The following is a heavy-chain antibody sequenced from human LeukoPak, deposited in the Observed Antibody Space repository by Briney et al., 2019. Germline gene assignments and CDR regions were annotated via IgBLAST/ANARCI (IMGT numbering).Heavy chain of an antibody. Sequence: GGSLRLSCAASGFTFRSYAMSWVREAPGKGLEWVSAMSGSGGSTYYADSVKGRFTISRDNSKNTLYLQMNSLRAEDTAVYYCAKVLTPTKTGSFPLDYWGQGTLVTVSS. CDR1: GFTFRSYA. J-gene: IGHJ4*02. D-gene: IGHD3-9*01. V-gene: IGHV3-23*01. CDR2: MSGSGGST. CDR3: AKVLTPTKTGSFPLDY.